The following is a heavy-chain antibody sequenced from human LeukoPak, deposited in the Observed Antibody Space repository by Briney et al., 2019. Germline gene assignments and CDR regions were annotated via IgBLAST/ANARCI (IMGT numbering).Heavy chain of an antibody. J-gene: IGHJ4*02. CDR2: INWNGGST. D-gene: IGHD3-3*01. Sequence: GGSLRLSCAASGFTFDDYGMSWVRQAPGKGLEWVSGINWNGGSTGYADSVRGRFTISRDNAKNSLYLQMNSLRAEDTAVYYCARADKDDFWSGYYRSYTDFDYWGQGTLVTVSS. CDR3: ARADKDDFWSGYYRSYTDFDY. V-gene: IGHV3-20*04. CDR1: GFTFDDYG.